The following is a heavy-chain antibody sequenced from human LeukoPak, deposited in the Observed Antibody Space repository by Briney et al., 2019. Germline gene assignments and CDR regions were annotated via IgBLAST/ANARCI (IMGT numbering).Heavy chain of an antibody. V-gene: IGHV4-39*02. J-gene: IGHJ6*02. CDR3: ARDWGPGFQRYYGMDV. D-gene: IGHD3-16*01. CDR2: IYNTGST. CDR1: GDSSSSSGYY. Sequence: PSETLSLTCTVSGDSSSSSGYYWGWIRQPPGKGLEWIGTIYNTGSTYYNPSPKSRVTISVDRSKNQFSLKLSSVTAADTAVYYCARDWGPGFQRYYGMDVWGQGTSVTVSS.